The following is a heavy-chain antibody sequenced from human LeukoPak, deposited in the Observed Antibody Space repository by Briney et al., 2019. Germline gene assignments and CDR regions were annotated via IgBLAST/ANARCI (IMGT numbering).Heavy chain of an antibody. J-gene: IGHJ4*02. CDR3: VRGTSAVRNLDS. V-gene: IGHV4-59*01. Sequence: SETLSLTCTVSGGSISSYYWSWIRQPPGKGREWIGYIYYSGCTDYNPSLKSRVTISIDTSKNQFSLMLSSVTEADRSVFYCVRGTSAVRNLDSWGQPTLVTVSS. CDR1: GGSISSYY. D-gene: IGHD1-14*01. CDR2: IYYSGCT.